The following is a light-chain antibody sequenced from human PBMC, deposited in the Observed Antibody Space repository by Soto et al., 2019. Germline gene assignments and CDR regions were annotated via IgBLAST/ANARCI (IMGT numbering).Light chain of an antibody. CDR3: QQYADWPRT. CDR1: QSVSSN. J-gene: IGKJ1*01. CDR2: GAS. Sequence: EIVLTQSPATLSVSPGERATLPCTASQSVSSNLAWYQQKPGQAPRLLIYGASTRATGIPARFSGSGSGTEFTLTISSLQSGDGAVYYCQQYADWPRTFGQGTKVDIK. V-gene: IGKV3-15*01.